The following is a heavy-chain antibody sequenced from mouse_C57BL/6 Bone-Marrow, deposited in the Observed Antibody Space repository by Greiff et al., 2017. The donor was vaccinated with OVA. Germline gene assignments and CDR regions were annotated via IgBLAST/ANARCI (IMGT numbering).Heavy chain of an antibody. D-gene: IGHD2-4*01. CDR1: GYTFTSYT. CDR3: ARDYYDYDGFAY. J-gene: IGHJ2*01. CDR2: INPSSGYT. V-gene: IGHV1-4*01. Sequence: VKVVESGAELARPGASVKMSCKASGYTFTSYTMHWVKQRPGQGLEWIGYINPSSGYTKYNQKFKDKATLTADKSSSTAYMQLSSLTSEDSAVYYCARDYYDYDGFAYWGQGTTLTVSS.